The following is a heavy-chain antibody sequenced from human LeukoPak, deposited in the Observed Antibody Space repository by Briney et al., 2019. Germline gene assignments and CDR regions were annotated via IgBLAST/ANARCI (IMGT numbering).Heavy chain of an antibody. CDR1: GYTPTELS. Sequence: GASVKVSCKVSGYTPTELSMNWVRQAPGQGLEWMGWINTNTGNPTYAQGFTGRFVFSLDTSVSTAYLQISSLKAEDTAVYYCARSGGYSYGRDYYYFYGVDVWGQGTTVTVSS. V-gene: IGHV7-4-1*02. CDR3: ARSGGYSYGRDYYYFYGVDV. J-gene: IGHJ6*02. D-gene: IGHD5-18*01. CDR2: INTNTGNP.